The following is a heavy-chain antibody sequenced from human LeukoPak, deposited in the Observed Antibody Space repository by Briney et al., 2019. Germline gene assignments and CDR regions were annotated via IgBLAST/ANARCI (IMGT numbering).Heavy chain of an antibody. CDR3: ARDTRLGYTGYDMPGD. CDR2: IDPASGAT. D-gene: IGHD5-12*01. Sequence: ASVKVSCKGSGCTHIHHYLHWMRQAPGQGLEWMGWIDPASGATKYAQNFQGRVILTRDRSIRAAYMDLSRLTSTDTAFYYCARDTRLGYTGYDMPGDWGQGTLVTVSS. J-gene: IGHJ4*02. V-gene: IGHV1-2*02. CDR1: GCTHIHHY.